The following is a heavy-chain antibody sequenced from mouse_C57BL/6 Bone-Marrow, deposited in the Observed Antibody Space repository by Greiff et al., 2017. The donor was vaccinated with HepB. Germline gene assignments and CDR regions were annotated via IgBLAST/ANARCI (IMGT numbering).Heavy chain of an antibody. Sequence: DVMLVESGGDLVKPGGSLKLSCAASGFTFSSYGMSWVRQTPDKRLEWVATISSGGSYTYYPDSVKGRFTISRDNAKNTLYLQMSSLKSEYTAMYYCARHDAYWGQGTLVTVSA. CDR1: GFTFSSYG. V-gene: IGHV5-6*02. CDR2: ISSGGSYT. CDR3: ARHDAY. J-gene: IGHJ3*01.